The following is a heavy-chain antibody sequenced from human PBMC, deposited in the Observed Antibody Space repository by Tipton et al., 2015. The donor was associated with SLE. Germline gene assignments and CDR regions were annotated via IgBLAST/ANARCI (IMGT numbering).Heavy chain of an antibody. V-gene: IGHV1-69*09. CDR1: GGTFSSYA. CDR2: IIPILGIA. CDR3: ASGRNDYGDYFDY. Sequence: QLVQSGAEVKKPGSSVKVSCKASGGTFSSYAISWVRQAPGQGLEWMGRIIPILGIANYAQKFQGRVTITADKSTSTAYMELSSLRSEDTAVYYCASGRNDYGDYFDYWGQGILVTVSS. D-gene: IGHD4-17*01. J-gene: IGHJ4*02.